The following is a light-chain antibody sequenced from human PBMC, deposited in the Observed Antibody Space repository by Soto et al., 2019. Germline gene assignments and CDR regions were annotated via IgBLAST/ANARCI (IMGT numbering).Light chain of an antibody. V-gene: IGLV2-14*01. J-gene: IGLJ2*01. CDR1: SSDVGRYNY. Sequence: QSALTQPASVSGSPGQSITISCTGTSSDVGRYNYVSWFQQHPGKAPKLMIYEVNNRPSGVSNRFFGSKSGNTASLTISGLQTEDEADYYCSSYTSSSTWVFGGGTKLTVL. CDR3: SSYTSSSTWV. CDR2: EVN.